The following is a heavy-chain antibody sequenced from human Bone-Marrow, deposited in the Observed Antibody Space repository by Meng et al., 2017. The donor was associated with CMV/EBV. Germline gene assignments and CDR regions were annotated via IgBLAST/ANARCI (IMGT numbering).Heavy chain of an antibody. J-gene: IGHJ4*02. CDR2: MNPNSGGT. CDR1: GYTFTSYD. D-gene: IGHD3-22*01. Sequence: ASVKVSCKASGYTFTSYDINWVRQATGQGLEWMGWMNPNSGGTNYAQKFQGRVTMTRDTSISTAYMELSRLRSDDTAVYYCARFYDTSGADYWGQGTLVTVSS. V-gene: IGHV1-2*02. CDR3: ARFYDTSGADY.